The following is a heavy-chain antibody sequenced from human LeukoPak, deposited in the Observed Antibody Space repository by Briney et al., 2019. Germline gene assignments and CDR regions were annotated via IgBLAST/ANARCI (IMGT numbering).Heavy chain of an antibody. Sequence: SETLSLTCAVYGGSFSGYYWSWIRQPPGKGLEWIGEINHSGSTNYNPSLKSRVTISVDTSKNQFSLKLSSVTAADTAVYYCARRAMYYYDSSGYYAWGQGTLVTVSS. J-gene: IGHJ5*02. V-gene: IGHV4-34*01. D-gene: IGHD3-22*01. CDR2: INHSGST. CDR3: ARRAMYYYDSSGYYA. CDR1: GGSFSGYY.